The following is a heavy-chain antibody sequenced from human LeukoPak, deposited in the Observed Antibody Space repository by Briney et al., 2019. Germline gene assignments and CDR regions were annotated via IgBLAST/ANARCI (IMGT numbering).Heavy chain of an antibody. Sequence: ASVKVSCKASGYTLTSYAMHWVRQAPGQRLEWMGWINAGNGNTKYSQELQGRVTITRDTSASTAYMELSSLRSEDMAVYYCARGSFGYSYGYDWFDPWGQGTLVTVSS. D-gene: IGHD5-18*01. CDR2: INAGNGNT. J-gene: IGHJ5*02. V-gene: IGHV1-3*03. CDR1: GYTLTSYA. CDR3: ARGSFGYSYGYDWFDP.